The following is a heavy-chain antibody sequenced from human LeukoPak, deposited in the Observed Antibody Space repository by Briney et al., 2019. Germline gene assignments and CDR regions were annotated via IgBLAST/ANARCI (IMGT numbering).Heavy chain of an antibody. V-gene: IGHV3-23*01. Sequence: PGGSLRLSCAASGFTFSSYAMSWVRQAPGKGLEWVSGISGSGDTTYYAASVKGRFTISRDNAKNSLYLQMNSLRAEDTAVYYCASSRGSGSYPDMTYYYYYYMDVWGKGTTVTVSS. CDR1: GFTFSSYA. J-gene: IGHJ6*03. D-gene: IGHD3-10*01. CDR3: ASSRGSGSYPDMTYYYYYYMDV. CDR2: ISGSGDTT.